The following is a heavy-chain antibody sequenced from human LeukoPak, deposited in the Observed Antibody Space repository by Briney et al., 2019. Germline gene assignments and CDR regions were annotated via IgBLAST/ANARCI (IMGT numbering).Heavy chain of an antibody. CDR1: RFTFSSYA. CDR3: AGGGFGEAYYYYYYMDV. CDR2: ISGSGGST. V-gene: IGHV3-23*01. Sequence: GGSLRLSCAASRFTFSSYAMSWVRQAPGKGLEWVSAISGSGGSTYYADSVKGRFTISRDNSKKTLYLQTDSLRGEDTAVYYFAGGGFGEAYYYYYYMDVWGKGTTVTVSS. J-gene: IGHJ6*03. D-gene: IGHD3-10*01.